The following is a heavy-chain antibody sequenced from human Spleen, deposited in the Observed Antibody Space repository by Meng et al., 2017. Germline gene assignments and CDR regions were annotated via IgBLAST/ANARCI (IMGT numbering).Heavy chain of an antibody. CDR1: GFTFSSYW. J-gene: IGHJ3*02. D-gene: IGHD6-13*01. CDR2: IKQDGSEK. CDR3: ARAGSSSWYESGDAFDI. Sequence: GGSLRLSCAASGFTFSSYWMSWVRQAPGKGLEWVANIKQDGSEKYYVDSVKGRFTISRDNAKNSLYLQMNSLRAEDTAVYYCARAGSSSWYESGDAFDIWGQGTMVTVSS. V-gene: IGHV3-7*01.